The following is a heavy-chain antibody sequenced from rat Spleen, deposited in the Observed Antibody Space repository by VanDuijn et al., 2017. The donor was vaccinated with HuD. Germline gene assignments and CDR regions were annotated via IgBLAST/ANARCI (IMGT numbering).Heavy chain of an antibody. D-gene: IGHD1-11*01. J-gene: IGHJ4*01. CDR3: ARAGTEGIGDYVMDA. Sequence: QVQLKESGPGLVQPSQTLSLTCTVSGFSLSSHGVSWVRQPPGKGLEWIAAISSGGDTYYSSALKSRLSISRDTSKNQVFLKMNNLRTEATGMYCCARAGTEGIGDYVMDAWGQGASVTVSS. CDR1: GFSLSSHG. V-gene: IGHV2S12*01. CDR2: ISSGGDT.